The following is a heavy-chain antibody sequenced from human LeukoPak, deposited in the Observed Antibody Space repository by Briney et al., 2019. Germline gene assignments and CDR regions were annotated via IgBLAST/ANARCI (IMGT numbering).Heavy chain of an antibody. CDR2: ISSSSSYI. Sequence: GGSLRLSCAASQFTFSSYTMNWVRQAPGKGLEWVSSISSSSSYIYYADSVKGRFTIFIDNAKNSLYLQMNSLRAEDTAVYYCERESFVGAFTGWGQGTLVTVSS. CDR3: ERESFVGAFTG. V-gene: IGHV3-21*01. D-gene: IGHD1-26*01. J-gene: IGHJ4*02. CDR1: QFTFSSYT.